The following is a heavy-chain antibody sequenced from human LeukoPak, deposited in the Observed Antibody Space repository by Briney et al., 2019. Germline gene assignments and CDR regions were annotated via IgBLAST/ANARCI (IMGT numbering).Heavy chain of an antibody. D-gene: IGHD6-19*01. CDR1: GDSVASNSAA. Sequence: SQTLSLTSAISGDSVASNSAAWNWIRQSPSRGLEWRGRTYSRAKLYNDYAVSVKSRITINPDTSKNQFSLQLSSVTPEDTAVYYCARGTSSGWYYSFDHWGQGTLVTVSS. CDR3: ARGTSSGWYYSFDH. V-gene: IGHV6-1*01. CDR2: TYSRAKLYN. J-gene: IGHJ4*02.